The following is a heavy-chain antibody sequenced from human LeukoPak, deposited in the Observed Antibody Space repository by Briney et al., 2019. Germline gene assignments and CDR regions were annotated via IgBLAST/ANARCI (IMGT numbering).Heavy chain of an antibody. V-gene: IGHV3-49*03. Sequence: GGSLRLSCTASGFTFGDYAMSWFRQAPGKGLEWVGFIRSKAYGGTTEYAASVKGRFTISRDDSKSIAYLQMNSLKTEDTAVYYCTREGDTAILAFDIWGQGTMVTVSS. D-gene: IGHD5-18*01. J-gene: IGHJ3*02. CDR3: TREGDTAILAFDI. CDR2: IRSKAYGGTT. CDR1: GFTFGDYA.